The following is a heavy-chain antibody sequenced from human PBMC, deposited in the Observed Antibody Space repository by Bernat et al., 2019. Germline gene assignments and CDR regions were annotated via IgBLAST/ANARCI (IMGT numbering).Heavy chain of an antibody. CDR3: AKDGFIAVAIDY. D-gene: IGHD6-19*01. Sequence: EVQLLESGGGLVQPGGSLRLSCAASGFSFSSYAMSWVRQAPGKGLEWVSAISGSGGSTYYADSVKGRFTISRDNSKNTLYLQMNSLRAEDTAVYYCAKDGFIAVAIDYWGQGTLVTVSS. J-gene: IGHJ4*02. CDR2: ISGSGGST. CDR1: GFSFSSYA. V-gene: IGHV3-23*01.